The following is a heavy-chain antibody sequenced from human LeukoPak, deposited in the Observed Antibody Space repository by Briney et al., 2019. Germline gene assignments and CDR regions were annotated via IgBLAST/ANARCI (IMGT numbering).Heavy chain of an antibody. CDR2: MNPNSGNT. D-gene: IGHD3-3*01. CDR3: ARVLLRSGYYKT. Sequence: ASVKVSCKASGYIFTSYDINWVRQATGQGLEWMGWMNPNSGNTGYAQKFQGRVTMTRNTSISTAYMELSSLRSEDTAVYYCARVLLRSGYYKTWGQGTLVTVSS. V-gene: IGHV1-8*01. J-gene: IGHJ5*02. CDR1: GYIFTSYD.